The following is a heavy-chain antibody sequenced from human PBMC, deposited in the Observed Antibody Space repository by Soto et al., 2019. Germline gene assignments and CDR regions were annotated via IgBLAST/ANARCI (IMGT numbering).Heavy chain of an antibody. D-gene: IGHD2-8*01. CDR1: GFTFSSYS. Sequence: GGSLRLSCAASGFTFSSYSMNWVRQAPGKGLEWVSSISSSSSYIYYADSVKGRFTISRDNAKNSLYLQMNSLRAEDTALYYCARAVMADAFDIWGQGTMVPVSS. V-gene: IGHV3-21*01. J-gene: IGHJ3*02. CDR3: ARAVMADAFDI. CDR2: ISSSSSYI.